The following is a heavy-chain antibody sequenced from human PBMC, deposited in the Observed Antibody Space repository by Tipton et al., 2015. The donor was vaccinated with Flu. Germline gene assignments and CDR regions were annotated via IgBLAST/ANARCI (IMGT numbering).Heavy chain of an antibody. CDR3: ARDRDIPTRLLAFDI. V-gene: IGHV4-59*01. D-gene: IGHD6-6*01. Sequence: LRLSCTVSGGSISSYYWNWIRQSPGKGLEWIGYIYYTRSTSYNPSLKSRVTISMDTSKNQFSLKLSSVTAADTAVYYCARDRDIPTRLLAFDIWGQGTKVAVSS. J-gene: IGHJ3*02. CDR2: IYYTRST. CDR1: GGSISSYY.